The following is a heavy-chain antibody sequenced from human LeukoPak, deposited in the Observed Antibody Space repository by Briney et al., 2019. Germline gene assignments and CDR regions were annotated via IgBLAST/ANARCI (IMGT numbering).Heavy chain of an antibody. CDR1: GGSISSYY. CDR3: ARASLNRNYYDSSGPPFAFDI. D-gene: IGHD3-22*01. V-gene: IGHV4-59*01. J-gene: IGHJ3*02. CDR2: IYYSGST. Sequence: SETLSLTCTVSGGSISSYYWSWIRQPPGKGLEWIGYIYYSGSTNYNPSLKSRVTISVDTSKNQFSLKLSSVTAADTAVYYCARASLNRNYYDSSGPPFAFDIWGQGTMVTVSS.